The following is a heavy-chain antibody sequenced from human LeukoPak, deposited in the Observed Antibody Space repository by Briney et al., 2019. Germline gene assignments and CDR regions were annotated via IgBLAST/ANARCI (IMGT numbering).Heavy chain of an antibody. CDR2: IYSGGST. Sequence: GGSLRLSCAASGFTFSSYAMSWVRQAPGKGLEWVSVIYSGGSTYYADSVKGRFTLSRHNSKNTLYLQMNSLRAEDTAVYYCARDHSYCSSTSCYRSYYYGMDVWGQGTTVTVSS. J-gene: IGHJ6*02. V-gene: IGHV3-53*04. CDR3: ARDHSYCSSTSCYRSYYYGMDV. D-gene: IGHD2-2*01. CDR1: GFTFSSYA.